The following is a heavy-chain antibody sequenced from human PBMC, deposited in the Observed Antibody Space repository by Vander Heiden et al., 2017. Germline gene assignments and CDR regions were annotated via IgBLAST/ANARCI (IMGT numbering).Heavy chain of an antibody. CDR3: AGYSSAEDY. CDR1: GFTFSSYS. J-gene: IGHJ4*02. CDR2: ISSSSSYI. Sequence: EVQLVESGGGLVKTGGSLRLSCSASGFTFSSYSMNWVRQAPGKGLEWVSSISSSSSYIYYADSVKGRFTISRDNAKNSLYLQMNSLRAEDTAVYYCAGYSSAEDYWGQGTLVTVSS. V-gene: IGHV3-21*01. D-gene: IGHD5-18*01.